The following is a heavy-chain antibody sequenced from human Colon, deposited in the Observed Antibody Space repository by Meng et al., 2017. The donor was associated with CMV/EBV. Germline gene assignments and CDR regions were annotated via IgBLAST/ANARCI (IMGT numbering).Heavy chain of an antibody. CDR1: GVSVTSGAYH. D-gene: IGHD2/OR15-2a*01. V-gene: IGHV4-61*08. CDR2: ICVPGIT. Sequence: HVPLQESGPGLVKPSHTLSLTCIGAGVSVTSGAYHWSWIPHSPGKGLEWIWYICVPGITIYNLSLKSRVTIFLGTSKNQFSLKRNSRPTADTAVFYCAKSRSSTPGIVDDWGQGTLVTVSS. CDR3: AKSRSSTPGIVDD. J-gene: IGHJ4*02.